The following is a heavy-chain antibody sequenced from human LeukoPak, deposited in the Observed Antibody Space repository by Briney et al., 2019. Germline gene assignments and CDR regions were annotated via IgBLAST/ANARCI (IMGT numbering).Heavy chain of an antibody. CDR3: AREGPIAAAGSHYYYYGMDV. CDR2: ISYDGSNK. J-gene: IGHJ6*02. CDR1: GYTFTSYY. V-gene: IGHV3-30-3*01. D-gene: IGHD6-13*01. Sequence: SCKASGYTFTSYYMHWVRQAPGKGLEWVAVISYDGSNKYYADSVKGRFTISRDNSKNTLYLQMNSLRAEDTAVYYCAREGPIAAAGSHYYYYGMDVWGQGTTVTVSS.